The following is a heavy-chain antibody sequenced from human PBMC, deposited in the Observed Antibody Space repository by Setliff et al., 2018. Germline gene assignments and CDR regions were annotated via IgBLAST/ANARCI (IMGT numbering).Heavy chain of an antibody. Sequence: PGGSLRLSCAASGFTFNNFAMDWVRQAPGKGLEWVGRIRKKTKSYSTDYAASVKGRFTMSRDDLKNSVDLQMNSLKTEDTAVYYCVRVLDYYDSNGYSVDAFDVWGQGTMVTVSS. D-gene: IGHD3-22*01. CDR1: GFTFNNFA. J-gene: IGHJ3*01. CDR2: IRKKTKSYST. CDR3: VRVLDYYDSNGYSVDAFDV. V-gene: IGHV3-72*01.